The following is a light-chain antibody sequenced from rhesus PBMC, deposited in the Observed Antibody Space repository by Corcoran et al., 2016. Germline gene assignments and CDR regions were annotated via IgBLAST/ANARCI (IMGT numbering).Light chain of an antibody. V-gene: IGKV1-32*01. CDR1: QGISSY. Sequence: DIQMTQSPSSLSASVGDRVTITCRASQGISSYLNWYQQKPGKAPKLLIYYANRWESGVPSRFSGRGSGTEITFTINSLQPEDFATYYCQQYNSLPYSFGQGTKVEIK. CDR2: YAN. CDR3: QQYNSLPYS. J-gene: IGKJ2*01.